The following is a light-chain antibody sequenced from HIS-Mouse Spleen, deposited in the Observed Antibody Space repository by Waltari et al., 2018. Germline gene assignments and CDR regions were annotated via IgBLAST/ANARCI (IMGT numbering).Light chain of an antibody. CDR1: SSDVGSYNL. J-gene: IGLJ3*02. CDR3: CSYAGSSTWV. Sequence: QSALTQPASVSGSPGQSITISCTGTSSDVGSYNLVSWYQQHPGKAPKLMIYEGSKRPSGVSNRFACSKSGHTASLTISGLQAEDEADYYCCSYAGSSTWVFGGGTKLTVL. V-gene: IGLV2-23*01. CDR2: EGS.